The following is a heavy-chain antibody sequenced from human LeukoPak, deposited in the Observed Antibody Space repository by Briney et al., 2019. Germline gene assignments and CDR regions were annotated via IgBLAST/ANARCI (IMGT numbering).Heavy chain of an antibody. V-gene: IGHV4-59*01. Sequence: SETLSLTCTVSGGSFSSYYWTWIRQPPGKGLEWIGYIDHSGSTNYNPSLKSRVTISSDTSKNQFSLELSSVTAADTAVYYCASTTVRSGYWGQGTLVTVSS. J-gene: IGHJ4*02. D-gene: IGHD4-17*01. CDR1: GGSFSSYY. CDR3: ASTTVRSGY. CDR2: IDHSGST.